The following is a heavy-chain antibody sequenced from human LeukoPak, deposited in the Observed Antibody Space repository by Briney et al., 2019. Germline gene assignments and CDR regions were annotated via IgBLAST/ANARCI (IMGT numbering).Heavy chain of an antibody. CDR2: ISGSGDNT. D-gene: IGHD6-6*01. J-gene: IGHJ4*02. Sequence: PGGSLRLSCAASGFTFSSYGMNWVRQVPGKGLEWVSVISGSGDNTYYADSVKGRFTISRDNSKNMLYLQMNSLRAEDTAVYYCAKWKYSNSGIDDYWGQGTLVTVSS. CDR3: AKWKYSNSGIDDY. V-gene: IGHV3-23*01. CDR1: GFTFSSYG.